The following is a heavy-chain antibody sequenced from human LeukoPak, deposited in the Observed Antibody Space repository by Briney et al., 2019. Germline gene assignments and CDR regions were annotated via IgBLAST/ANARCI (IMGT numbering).Heavy chain of an antibody. CDR1: GGSISSSNW. D-gene: IGHD2-2*01. CDR3: ARAGQGYCTSASCYLSLDA. CDR2: IYHSGST. Sequence: SGTLSLTCAVSGGSISSSNWWSWVRQPPGKGLEWIGEIYHSGSTNYNPSLKSRVTISVDKSKNQFSLKLSSVTAADTAVYYCARAGQGYCTSASCYLSLDAWGQGTTVTVSS. V-gene: IGHV4-4*02. J-gene: IGHJ6*02.